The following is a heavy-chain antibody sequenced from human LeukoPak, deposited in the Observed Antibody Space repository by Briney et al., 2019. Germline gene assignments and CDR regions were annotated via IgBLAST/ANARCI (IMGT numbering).Heavy chain of an antibody. CDR1: GYTFTDYY. D-gene: IGHD1-26*01. CDR2: INPNSGGT. V-gene: IGHV1-2*02. J-gene: IGHJ4*02. Sequence: ASVKVSCKASGYTFTDYYMHWVRQAPGQGLEWMGWINPNSGGTNYAQKFQGRVTMTRDTSISTAYMELSRLRSDDTAVYYCAIGGIVGATTFDYWGQGTLVTVSS. CDR3: AIGGIVGATTFDY.